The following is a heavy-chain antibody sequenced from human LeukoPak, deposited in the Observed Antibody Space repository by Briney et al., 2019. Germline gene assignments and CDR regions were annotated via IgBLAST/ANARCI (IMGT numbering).Heavy chain of an antibody. CDR1: GGSISSSSYY. Sequence: SETLSLTCTVSGGSISSSSYYWSWIRQPPGKGLEWIGYIYYSGSTNYNPSLKSRVTISVDTSKNQFSLKLSSVTAADTAVYYCARDSGNYYSNAFDIWGQGTMVTVSS. V-gene: IGHV4-61*01. J-gene: IGHJ3*02. D-gene: IGHD1-26*01. CDR2: IYYSGST. CDR3: ARDSGNYYSNAFDI.